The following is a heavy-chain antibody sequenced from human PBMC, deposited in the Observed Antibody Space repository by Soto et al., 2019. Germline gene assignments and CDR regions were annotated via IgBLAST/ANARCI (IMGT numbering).Heavy chain of an antibody. Sequence: QLQLQESGPGLVKPSETLSLTCTVSGGSISSSSYYWGWIRQPPGEGLEWIGSIYYSGSTYYNPSLKSRVTISVDTPKNQCSLKLSSVTAADTAVYYCAGLLRDIVVVQCWGQGTLVTVSS. CDR3: AGLLRDIVVVQC. D-gene: IGHD2-2*01. V-gene: IGHV4-39*01. J-gene: IGHJ4*02. CDR1: GGSISSSSYY. CDR2: IYYSGST.